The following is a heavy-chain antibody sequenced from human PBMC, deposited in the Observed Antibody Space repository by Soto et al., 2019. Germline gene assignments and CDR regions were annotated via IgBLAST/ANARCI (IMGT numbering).Heavy chain of an antibody. CDR2: ISSGDDT. CDR3: ARNSSPGGMDV. D-gene: IGHD6-13*01. V-gene: IGHV3-53*01. Sequence: EVQLVVSGGGLIQPGGSLRLSCAASGFIVSSSYMSWVRQAPGKGLEWVSVISSGDDTYYEDSMRGRFTISRDNSKNEVYLQMDNLRAEDTAVYYCARNSSPGGMDVWGQGTTVTVSS. CDR1: GFIVSSSY. J-gene: IGHJ6*02.